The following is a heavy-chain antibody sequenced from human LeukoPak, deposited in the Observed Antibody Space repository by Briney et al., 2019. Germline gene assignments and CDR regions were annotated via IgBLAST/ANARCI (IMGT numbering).Heavy chain of an antibody. J-gene: IGHJ4*02. D-gene: IGHD2-15*01. CDR1: GGSFSEYY. CDR2: INHRGST. CDR3: ARALCPTSGGSCYIDY. V-gene: IGHV4-34*01. Sequence: SETLSLTCAVYGGSFSEYYWNWIRQPPGKGLEWIGEINHRGSTNFNPSLKSRVTISVDTSKNQFSLKLSSVTAADTAVYYCARALCPTSGGSCYIDYWGQGTLVTVS.